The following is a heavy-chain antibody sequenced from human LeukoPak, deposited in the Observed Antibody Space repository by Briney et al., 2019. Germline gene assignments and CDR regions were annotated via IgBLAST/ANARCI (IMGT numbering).Heavy chain of an antibody. CDR1: GFTFSSYS. J-gene: IGHJ4*02. CDR3: VRHRTASDY. Sequence: GGPLRLSCAASGFTFSSYSMNWVRQAPGKGLEWVSSITPRGDYIYYADSLKGRFTISRDNAKNSLYLQMSSLRAEDTAVYYCVRHRTASDYWGQGALVTVSS. CDR2: ITPRGDYI. D-gene: IGHD1-1*01. V-gene: IGHV3-21*01.